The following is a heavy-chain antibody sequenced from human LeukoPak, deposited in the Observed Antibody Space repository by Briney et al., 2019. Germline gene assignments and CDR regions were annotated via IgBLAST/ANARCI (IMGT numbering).Heavy chain of an antibody. Sequence: ASVKVSCKASGYTFTSYYMHWVRQAPGQGLEWMGIINPSGGSTSYAQKFQGRVTMTRDTSTSTVYMELSSLRSVDTAVYYCARVGVRGVIVYYFDYWGQGTLVTVSS. D-gene: IGHD3-10*01. J-gene: IGHJ4*02. CDR3: ARVGVRGVIVYYFDY. CDR2: INPSGGST. CDR1: GYTFTSYY. V-gene: IGHV1-46*03.